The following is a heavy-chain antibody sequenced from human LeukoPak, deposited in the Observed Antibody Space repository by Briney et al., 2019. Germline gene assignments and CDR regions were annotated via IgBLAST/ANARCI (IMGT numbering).Heavy chain of an antibody. Sequence: SETLSLTCAVYGGSFSGYYWSWIRQPPGKGLEWIGEINHSGSTNYNPSLKSRVTISVDTSKNQFSLKLSSVTAADTAVYYCASSGSHNGFDPWGQGTLVTVSS. D-gene: IGHD1-26*01. CDR2: INHSGST. CDR1: GGSFSGYY. V-gene: IGHV4-34*01. CDR3: ASSGSHNGFDP. J-gene: IGHJ5*02.